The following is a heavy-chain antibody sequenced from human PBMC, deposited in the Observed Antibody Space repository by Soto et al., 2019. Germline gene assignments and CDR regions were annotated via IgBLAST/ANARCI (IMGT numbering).Heavy chain of an antibody. CDR3: ASEIVATEDYYYGMDV. CDR2: INAGNGNT. Sequence: ASVKVSCKASVYTFTSYAIHWVRQAPGQRLEWMGWINAGNGNTKYSQKFQGRVTITRDTSASTAYMELSSLRSEDTAVYYCASEIVATEDYYYGMDVWGQGTTVTVSS. J-gene: IGHJ6*02. CDR1: VYTFTSYA. V-gene: IGHV1-3*01. D-gene: IGHD5-12*01.